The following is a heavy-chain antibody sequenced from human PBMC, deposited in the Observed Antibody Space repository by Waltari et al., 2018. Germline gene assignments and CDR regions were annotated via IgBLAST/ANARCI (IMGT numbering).Heavy chain of an antibody. Sequence: QVQLQQWGAGLLKPSETLSLTCAVYGGSFSGYYWSWLRQPPGKGLEWLGERNHRRRSHYITSLNSRVTISVDTAKNHFALKLSSVTAADTAVYYCARGKAVLWCGEISWFDPWGQGTLVTVSS. D-gene: IGHD3-10*01. V-gene: IGHV4-34*01. J-gene: IGHJ5*02. CDR1: GGSFSGYY. CDR2: RNHRRRS. CDR3: ARGKAVLWCGEISWFDP.